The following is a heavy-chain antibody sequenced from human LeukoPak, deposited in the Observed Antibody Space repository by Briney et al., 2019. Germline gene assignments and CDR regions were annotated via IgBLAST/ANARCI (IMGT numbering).Heavy chain of an antibody. J-gene: IGHJ3*02. D-gene: IGHD2-2*02. CDR2: ISGSGSST. Sequence: GGSLRLSCAASGFTFSSYAMSWVRQAPGKGLEWVSGISGSGSSTFYADSVKGRFTISRDNSKNTLYLQMNSLGAEDTAVYYCANTPSRLYPICGQGTMVTVSS. CDR3: ANTPSRLYPI. V-gene: IGHV3-23*01. CDR1: GFTFSSYA.